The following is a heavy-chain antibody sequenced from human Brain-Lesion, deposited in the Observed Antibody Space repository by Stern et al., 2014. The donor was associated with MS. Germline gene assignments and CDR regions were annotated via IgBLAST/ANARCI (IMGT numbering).Heavy chain of an antibody. D-gene: IGHD1-26*01. Sequence: VQLEESGPGLVKPSQTLSLTCTVSGGSISSGGHYWSWIRQHPGKGLEWIGYLYYSGATFYNPSLKSRVTISLDTSKNQFSLKLSSVTAADTAVYYCASRWSGTYYGQNWFDPWGQGTLVTVSS. V-gene: IGHV4-31*03. CDR3: ASRWSGTYYGQNWFDP. CDR2: LYYSGAT. J-gene: IGHJ5*02. CDR1: GGSISSGGHY.